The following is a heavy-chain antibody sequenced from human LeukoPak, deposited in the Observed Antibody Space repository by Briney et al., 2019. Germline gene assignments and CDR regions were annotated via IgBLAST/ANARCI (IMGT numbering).Heavy chain of an antibody. CDR2: IYYGGGT. J-gene: IGHJ4*02. Sequence: SETLSLTCTVSGASFSSSTYYWGWIRQPPRKGLEWIGSIYYGGGTYYNPSLKSRVTMSVDTSKKQFSLKLSSVTAADTAVYYCARHAGGIAAAGTRPFDYWGQGTLATVSS. V-gene: IGHV4-39*01. CDR3: ARHAGGIAAAGTRPFDY. D-gene: IGHD6-13*01. CDR1: GASFSSSTYY.